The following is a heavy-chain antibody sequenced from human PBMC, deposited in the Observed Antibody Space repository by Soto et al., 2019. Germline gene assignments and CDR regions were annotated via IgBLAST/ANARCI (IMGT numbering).Heavy chain of an antibody. V-gene: IGHV4-34*01. CDR1: GYSLSSGYY. CDR2: INHSGST. J-gene: IGHJ5*01. CDR3: ARGLPGRSSSWYHS. Sequence: PSETLSLTCAVSGYSLSSGYYWSWIRQPPGKGLEWIGEINHSGSTNYNPSLKSRVTISVDTSKNQFSMKLSSVTAADTAVYYCARGLPGRSSSWYHSWGQGTLVTVSS. D-gene: IGHD6-13*01.